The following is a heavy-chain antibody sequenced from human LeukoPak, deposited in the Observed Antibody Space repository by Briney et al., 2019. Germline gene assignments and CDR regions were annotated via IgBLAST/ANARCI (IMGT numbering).Heavy chain of an antibody. CDR1: GFTFSSYA. V-gene: IGHV3-23*01. Sequence: GGSLRLSCAASGFTFSSYAMTWVRQAPGKGLEWVSVISSSGGSTYFADSVKGRFTISRDNSKNTLYLQMKTLRAEDTAVYYCARESGYSSGWHEYWGQGTLVTVSS. J-gene: IGHJ4*02. CDR3: ARESGYSSGWHEY. D-gene: IGHD6-19*01. CDR2: ISSSGGST.